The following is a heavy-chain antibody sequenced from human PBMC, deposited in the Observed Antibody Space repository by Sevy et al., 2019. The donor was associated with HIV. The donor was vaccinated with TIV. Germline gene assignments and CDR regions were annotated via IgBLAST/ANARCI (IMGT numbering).Heavy chain of an antibody. J-gene: IGHJ4*02. Sequence: ASVKVSCKVSGYTLTELSMHWVRQAPGKGLEWMGTFDPEDDEKIYALKFQGRVTMTEDTSTDTAYMELSRLRSEDTALYYCATTKDYYDTSGYPFDSWGQGTLVTVSS. D-gene: IGHD3-22*01. CDR1: GYTLTELS. V-gene: IGHV1-24*01. CDR2: FDPEDDEK. CDR3: ATTKDYYDTSGYPFDS.